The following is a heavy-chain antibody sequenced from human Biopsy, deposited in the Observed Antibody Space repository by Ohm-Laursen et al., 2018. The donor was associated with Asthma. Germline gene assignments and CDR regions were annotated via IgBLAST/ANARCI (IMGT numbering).Heavy chain of an antibody. CDR2: ISYDGSTK. Sequence: SLRLSCSASGFTFSRYAIHWVRQAPGKGLEWVAVISYDGSTKYSADSVKGRFIVSRGISKNILSPQMNSLRPEDTAVYYCARDVVWFREVGGMDVWGQGTTVTVSS. V-gene: IGHV3-30*03. CDR1: GFTFSRYA. CDR3: ARDVVWFREVGGMDV. J-gene: IGHJ6*02. D-gene: IGHD3-10*01.